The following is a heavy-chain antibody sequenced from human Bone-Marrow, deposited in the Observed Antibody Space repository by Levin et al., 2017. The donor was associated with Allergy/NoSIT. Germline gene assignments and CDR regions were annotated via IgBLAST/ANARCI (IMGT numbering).Heavy chain of an antibody. J-gene: IGHJ3*02. V-gene: IGHV3-30*18. D-gene: IGHD6-6*01. Sequence: GGSLRLSCAASGFTFSSYGMHWVRQAPGKGLEWVAVISYDGSNKYYADSVKGRFTISRDNSKNTLYLQMNSLRAEDTAVYYCAKDHPPRRYSSSSAGAFDIWGQGTMVTVSS. CDR1: GFTFSSYG. CDR2: ISYDGSNK. CDR3: AKDHPPRRYSSSSAGAFDI.